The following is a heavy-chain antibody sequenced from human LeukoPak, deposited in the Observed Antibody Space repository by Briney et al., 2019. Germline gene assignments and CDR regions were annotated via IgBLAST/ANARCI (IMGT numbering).Heavy chain of an antibody. CDR1: GGSFSGYY. D-gene: IGHD5-18*01. CDR3: ARFRGYSYGLHYYYYYGMDV. Sequence: KASETLSLTCAVYGGSFSGYYWSWIRQPPGKGLEWIGEINHSGSTNYNPSLKSRVTISVDTSKNQFSLKLSSVTAADTAVYYCARFRGYSYGLHYYYYYGMDVWGQGTTVTVSS. V-gene: IGHV4-34*01. CDR2: INHSGST. J-gene: IGHJ6*02.